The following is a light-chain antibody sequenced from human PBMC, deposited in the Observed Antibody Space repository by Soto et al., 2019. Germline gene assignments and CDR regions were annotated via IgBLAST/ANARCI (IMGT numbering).Light chain of an antibody. CDR3: QQYNTYWT. V-gene: IGKV1-5*03. Sequence: DIQMTQSPSTLSASVGDRVTISCRASQSIGSWLAWYQQKPGKAPKLLIYKASSLESGVPLRFSGSGSGTEFTLTISSLHPDDFATYYCQQYNTYWTFGQGTKVEIK. J-gene: IGKJ1*01. CDR2: KAS. CDR1: QSIGSW.